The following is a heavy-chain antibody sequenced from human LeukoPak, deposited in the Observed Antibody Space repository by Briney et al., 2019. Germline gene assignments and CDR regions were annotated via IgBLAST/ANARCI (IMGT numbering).Heavy chain of an antibody. V-gene: IGHV1-8*03. CDR1: GYTFTSYD. Sequence: ASVKVSCKASGYTFTSYDINWVRQATGQGLEWMGWMNPNSGNTAYARNFQGRVTITRNTSISTAYMELGSLRSEDTAVYYCAREDYYDSGSNDYWGQGTLVTVSS. CDR2: MNPNSGNT. J-gene: IGHJ4*02. CDR3: AREDYYDSGSNDY. D-gene: IGHD3-22*01.